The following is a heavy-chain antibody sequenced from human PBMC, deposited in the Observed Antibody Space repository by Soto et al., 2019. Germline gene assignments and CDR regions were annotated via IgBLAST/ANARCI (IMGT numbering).Heavy chain of an antibody. CDR1: GFTFSSYA. D-gene: IGHD3-16*01. Sequence: PGGSLRLSCAASGFTFSSYAMHWVRQAPGKGLEWVALISYDGSDKDYADSVKGRFTISRDNSKNTLYLQMNSLRAEDTAVYYCAKDRQGDLITWGQGTLVTVSS. CDR3: AKDRQGDLIT. CDR2: ISYDGSDK. V-gene: IGHV3-30-3*01. J-gene: IGHJ4*02.